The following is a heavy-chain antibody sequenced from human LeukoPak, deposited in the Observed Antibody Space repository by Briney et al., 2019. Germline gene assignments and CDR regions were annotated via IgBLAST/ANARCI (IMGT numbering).Heavy chain of an antibody. V-gene: IGHV1-46*01. Sequence: EASVKVSCKASGYSFTSNYIHWVRQAPGQGLEWMGMIYPRDGSTSYAQKFQGRVTVTRDTSTSTVHMELSSLRSEDTAVYYCARVTMVRGVIHDYWGQGTLVTVSS. D-gene: IGHD3-10*01. J-gene: IGHJ4*02. CDR3: ARVTMVRGVIHDY. CDR1: GYSFTSNY. CDR2: IYPRDGST.